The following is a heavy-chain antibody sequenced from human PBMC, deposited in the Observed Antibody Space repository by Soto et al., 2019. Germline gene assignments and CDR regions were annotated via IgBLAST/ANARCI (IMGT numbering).Heavy chain of an antibody. CDR3: AKDGGHGARMHICGMDV. J-gene: IGHJ6*02. Sequence: QGQLVQSGVEVKKPGASVRVSCKASGYPFTNYGINWVRLATGQGLEWMGRISGRSGGTNYGPKFRDRITMATDTSSKTAYMELRRLRFDDAAVYYCAKDGGHGARMHICGMDVWGQGTTVTVSS. CDR2: ISGRSGGT. V-gene: IGHV1-18*01. D-gene: IGHD2-21*01. CDR1: GYPFTNYG.